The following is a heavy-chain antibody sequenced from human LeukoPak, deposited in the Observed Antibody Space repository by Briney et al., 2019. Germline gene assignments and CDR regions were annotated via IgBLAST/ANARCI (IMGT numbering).Heavy chain of an antibody. Sequence: GGSLRLSCAASGFTFSRFATNWIRQAPGKGLEWVSGITGYGGSTDYPDSVKGRFTMSRDNSKNTLYLQMNSLRVEDTAVYYCATGLDDYVWGSYRYTNPYFANWGQGTPVTVSS. D-gene: IGHD3-16*02. CDR3: ATGLDDYVWGSYRYTNPYFAN. V-gene: IGHV3-23*01. J-gene: IGHJ4*02. CDR2: ITGYGGST. CDR1: GFTFSRFA.